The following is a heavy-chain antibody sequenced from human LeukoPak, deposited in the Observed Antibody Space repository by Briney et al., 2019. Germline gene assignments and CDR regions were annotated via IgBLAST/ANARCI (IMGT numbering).Heavy chain of an antibody. V-gene: IGHV3-11*05. CDR1: GFTFSDYY. J-gene: IGHJ6*02. Sequence: AGGSLRLSCAASGFTFSDYYMSWIRQAPGKGLEWVSYISSSSSYTNYADSVKGRFTISRDNAKNSLYLQMNSLRAEDTAVYYCAREVFRRYPPVYGSGSYLYYYYYGMDVWGQGTTVTVSS. D-gene: IGHD3-10*01. CDR2: ISSSSSYT. CDR3: AREVFRRYPPVYGSGSYLYYYYYGMDV.